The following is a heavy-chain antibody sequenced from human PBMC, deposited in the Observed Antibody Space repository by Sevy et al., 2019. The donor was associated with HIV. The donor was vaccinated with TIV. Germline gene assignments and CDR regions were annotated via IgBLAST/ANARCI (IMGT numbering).Heavy chain of an antibody. CDR2: INSDGSST. Sequence: GGSLRLSCAASGFTFSSYWMHWVRQAPGKGLVWVSRINSDGSSTLYADSVKGRFTISRDNAKNTLYLKMNSLRADDTAVYYCARRTLGGWELLGSFDIWGQGTMVTVSS. CDR3: ARRTLGGWELLGSFDI. V-gene: IGHV3-74*01. J-gene: IGHJ3*02. CDR1: GFTFSSYW. D-gene: IGHD2-15*01.